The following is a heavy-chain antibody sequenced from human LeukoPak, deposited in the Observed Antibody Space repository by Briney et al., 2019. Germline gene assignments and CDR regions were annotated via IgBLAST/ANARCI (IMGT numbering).Heavy chain of an antibody. D-gene: IGHD3-10*01. J-gene: IGHJ4*02. Sequence: TRGESLKISCKGSGYSFTSYWIGGVRQMPGKGLEWMEIIYPGDSDTRYSPSLQGQVTISADKSISTAYLQWSSLKASETAMYYCARGPPLVYGSGSYYSFDYWGQGTLVTVSS. CDR2: IYPGDSDT. V-gene: IGHV5-51*01. CDR1: GYSFTSYW. CDR3: ARGPPLVYGSGSYYSFDY.